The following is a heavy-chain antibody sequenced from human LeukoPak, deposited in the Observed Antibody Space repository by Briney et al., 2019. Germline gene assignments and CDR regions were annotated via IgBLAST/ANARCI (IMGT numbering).Heavy chain of an antibody. D-gene: IGHD3-22*01. V-gene: IGHV1-2*06. CDR1: GYTFTGYY. CDR3: ARVGPPRDYYDTSGPWFDP. CDR2: INPKSGGT. J-gene: IGHJ5*02. Sequence: ASVKVSCKTSGYTFTGYYMHWVRQAPGQGLEWMGRINPKSGGTSYAQKFQGRVTMTRDTSISTAYMELSRLTSDDTAVYYCARVGPPRDYYDTSGPWFDPWGQGTLVTVSS.